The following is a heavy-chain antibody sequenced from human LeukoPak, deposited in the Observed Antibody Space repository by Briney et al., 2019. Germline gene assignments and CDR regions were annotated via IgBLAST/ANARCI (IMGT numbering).Heavy chain of an antibody. J-gene: IGHJ4*02. CDR2: INPTSGST. Sequence: ASVKVSCKASGYNFTSSFIHWVRQAPGQGVEGMGIINPTSGSTSSAQKFQGRVTMNRDTSTSTVYMELSSLKSEDTAVYFCARAVRGFSSHFSGSLPQRGKHSILFDYWGQGTLVTVSS. V-gene: IGHV1-46*01. CDR3: ARAVRGFSSHFSGSLPQRGKHSILFDY. CDR1: GYNFTSSF. D-gene: IGHD3-10*01.